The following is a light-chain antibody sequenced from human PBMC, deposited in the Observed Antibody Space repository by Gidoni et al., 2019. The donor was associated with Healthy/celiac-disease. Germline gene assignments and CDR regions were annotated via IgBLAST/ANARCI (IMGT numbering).Light chain of an antibody. CDR2: DAS. V-gene: IGKV3-11*01. J-gene: IGKJ4*02. CDR3: QQRSNWPRT. Sequence: ELVSTPSPATLSLSPGDRATLSCRASQSVSSYLAWYQQKPGQAPRLLIDDASNGATGIPARCSGSGSGTDFTLTISSLEPEDFAVYYCQQRSNWPRTFGEGTKVEIK. CDR1: QSVSSY.